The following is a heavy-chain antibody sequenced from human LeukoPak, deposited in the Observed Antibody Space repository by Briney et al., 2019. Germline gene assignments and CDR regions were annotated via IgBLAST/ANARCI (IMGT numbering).Heavy chain of an antibody. Sequence: PGGSLRLSCAASGFTFSSYAMHWVRQAPGKGLEWVAVISYDGSNKYYADSVKGRFTISRDNSKNTLYLQMNSLRAEDTAVYYCARVKSEWLVDAFDIWGQGTMVTVSS. CDR1: GFTFSSYA. J-gene: IGHJ3*02. CDR2: ISYDGSNK. CDR3: ARVKSEWLVDAFDI. V-gene: IGHV3-30-3*01. D-gene: IGHD6-19*01.